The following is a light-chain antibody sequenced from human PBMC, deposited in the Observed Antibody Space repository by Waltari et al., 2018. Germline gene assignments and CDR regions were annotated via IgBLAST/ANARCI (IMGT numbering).Light chain of an antibody. CDR2: DAS. V-gene: IGKV1-33*01. CDR1: QDISNY. J-gene: IGKJ5*01. Sequence: DFQMTQSPSSLSASVGARVTITCQASQDISNYLNWYQQKPGKAPKLLIYDASNLETGVPSRFSGSGSGTDFTFTISSLQPEDIATYYCQQYDNLPITFGQGTRLEIK. CDR3: QQYDNLPIT.